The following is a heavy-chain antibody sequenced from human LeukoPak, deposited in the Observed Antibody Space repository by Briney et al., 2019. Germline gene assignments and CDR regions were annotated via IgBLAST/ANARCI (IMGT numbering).Heavy chain of an antibody. D-gene: IGHD5-12*01. V-gene: IGHV4-59*01. Sequence: SETLSLTCTVSGGSISSYYWSWIRQPPGKGLEWIGYISYSGSTNRNPSLKSRVTISVDTSKNQFSLKLSSVTAADTAVYYCARDKSIVATTDAFDIWGQGTMVTVSS. J-gene: IGHJ3*02. CDR3: ARDKSIVATTDAFDI. CDR2: ISYSGST. CDR1: GGSISSYY.